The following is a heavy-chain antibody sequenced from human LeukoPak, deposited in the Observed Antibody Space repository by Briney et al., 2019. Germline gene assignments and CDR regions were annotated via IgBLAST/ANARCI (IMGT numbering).Heavy chain of an antibody. D-gene: IGHD6-6*01. V-gene: IGHV4-59*01. Sequence: SETLSLTCTVSGGSISSYYWSWIRQPPGKGLEWIGYIYYSGSTNYNPSLKSRVTISVDMSKNQFSLNLNSVTAADTAVYYCARGGAARLHFQNWGQGTLVTVSS. J-gene: IGHJ1*01. CDR1: GGSISSYY. CDR2: IYYSGST. CDR3: ARGGAARLHFQN.